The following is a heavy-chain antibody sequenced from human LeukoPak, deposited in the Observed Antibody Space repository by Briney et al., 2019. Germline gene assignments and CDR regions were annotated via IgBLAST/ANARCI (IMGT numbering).Heavy chain of an antibody. CDR2: ISGSGGST. CDR3: AKGSRIAVAGYFDY. J-gene: IGHJ4*02. V-gene: IGHV3-23*01. CDR1: GFTFSDFA. D-gene: IGHD6-19*01. Sequence: GGSLRLSCAASGFTFSDFAMNWVRQAPGKGLEWVSAISGSGGSTYYADSVKGRFTISRDNSKNTLYLQMNSLRAEDTAVYYCAKGSRIAVAGYFDYWGQGTLVTVSS.